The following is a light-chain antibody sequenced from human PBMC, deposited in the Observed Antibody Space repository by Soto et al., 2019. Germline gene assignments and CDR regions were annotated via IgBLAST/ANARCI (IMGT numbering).Light chain of an antibody. CDR2: GAS. CDR1: PSVSGSN. CDR3: QHYNSYSEA. Sequence: EIVLTQSPVTLSLSPGERATLSCRASPSVSGSNLAWYQQKPGQAPRLVIYGASSRATGIPDRFSGSGSGTEFTLTISSLQPDDFATYYCQHYNSYSEAFGQGTKVDIK. J-gene: IGKJ1*01. V-gene: IGKV3-20*01.